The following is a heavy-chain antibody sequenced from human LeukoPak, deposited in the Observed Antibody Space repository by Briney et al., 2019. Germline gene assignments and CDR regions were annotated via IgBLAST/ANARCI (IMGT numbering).Heavy chain of an antibody. CDR3: ARQLGYCNSTSCYADKVDY. Sequence: SETLSLTCTVSGGSISSSSYYWGWIRQPPGKGLEWIGSIYYSGSTYYNPSLKSRVTISVDTSKNQFSLKLSSVTAADTAVYYRARQLGYCNSTSCYADKVDYWGQGTLVTVSS. CDR1: GGSISSSSYY. J-gene: IGHJ4*02. V-gene: IGHV4-39*01. D-gene: IGHD2-2*01. CDR2: IYYSGST.